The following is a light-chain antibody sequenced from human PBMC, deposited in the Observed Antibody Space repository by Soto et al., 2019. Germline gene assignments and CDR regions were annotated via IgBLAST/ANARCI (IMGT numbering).Light chain of an antibody. CDR1: RGNNNYA. J-gene: IGLJ3*02. V-gene: IGLV4-69*01. CDR3: QTWGTGIQV. CDR2: VNSDGSH. Sequence: QSVLTQSPSASASLGAAVKLTCTLSRGNNNYAIAWHQQQPETGPRYLMKVNSDGSHSKGDGIPDRFSGSRSGAERYLTISRLQYEDEADYYCQTWGTGIQVFGGGTKLTVL.